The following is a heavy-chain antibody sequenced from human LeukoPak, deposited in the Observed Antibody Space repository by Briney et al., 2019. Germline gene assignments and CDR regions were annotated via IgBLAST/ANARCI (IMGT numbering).Heavy chain of an antibody. CDR3: AREKMYFYDSTGYSVLDY. V-gene: IGHV4-59*11. CDR1: GGSIRSHS. CDR2: FDNSGSA. J-gene: IGHJ4*02. Sequence: PSETLSLTCTVSGGSIRSHSWAWIRQPPGKALEWVGYFDNSGSADYNPSLKSRVTISVDTSKSQFSLKLTSATAADTAVYYCAREKMYFYDSTGYSVLDYWGQGTLVTVSS. D-gene: IGHD3-22*01.